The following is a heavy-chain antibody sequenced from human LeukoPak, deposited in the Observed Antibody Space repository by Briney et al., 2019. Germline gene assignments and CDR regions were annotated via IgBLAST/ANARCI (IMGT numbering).Heavy chain of an antibody. CDR2: INPNSGGT. CDR1: GYTFTGYY. Sequence: ASVKVSCEASGYTFTGYYMHWVRQAPGQGLEWMGWINPNSGGTNYAQKFQGRVTITRNTSISTAYMELSSLRSEDTAVYYCARGIDGDYFDYWGQGTLVTVSS. D-gene: IGHD4-17*01. CDR3: ARGIDGDYFDY. V-gene: IGHV1-2*02. J-gene: IGHJ4*02.